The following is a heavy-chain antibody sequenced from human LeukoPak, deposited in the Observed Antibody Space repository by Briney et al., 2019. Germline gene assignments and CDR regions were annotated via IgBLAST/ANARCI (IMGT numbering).Heavy chain of an antibody. V-gene: IGHV5-51*01. D-gene: IGHD3-10*01. CDR2: IYPGDSDT. CDR1: GYSFTSYW. Sequence: GESLKISCRGSGYSFTSYWIAWVRQMPGKGLEWMGIIYPGDSDTRYSPSFQGQVTISVDRSISTAYLQWSSLKDSDTAMYYCTRRGDGSAGAPPADWGQGTLVIVSS. J-gene: IGHJ4*02. CDR3: TRRGDGSAGAPPAD.